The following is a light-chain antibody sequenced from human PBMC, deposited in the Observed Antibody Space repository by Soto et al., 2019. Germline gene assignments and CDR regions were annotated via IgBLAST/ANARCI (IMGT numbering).Light chain of an antibody. CDR2: EDS. CDR3: CSYAGSSTFV. Sequence: QSVLTQPDSVSGSPGQSITISCTGTSSDVGGYNLVSWYQQHPGKAPKLMIYEDSKRPSGLSNRFSGSKSGNTASLTISGLQAEDEADYYCCSYAGSSTFVFGTGTKVTVL. V-gene: IGLV2-23*01. J-gene: IGLJ1*01. CDR1: SSDVGGYNL.